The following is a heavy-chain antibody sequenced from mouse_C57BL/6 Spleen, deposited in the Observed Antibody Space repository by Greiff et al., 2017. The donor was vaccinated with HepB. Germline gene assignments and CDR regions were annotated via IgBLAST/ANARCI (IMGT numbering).Heavy chain of an antibody. J-gene: IGHJ4*01. CDR2: IWRGGST. Sequence: VMLVESGPGLVQPSQSLSITCTVSGFSLTSYGVHWVRQSPGKGLEWLGVIWRGGSTDYNAAFMSRLSITKDNSKSQVFFKMNSLQADDTAIYYCAKNQDWDGAMDYWGQGTSVTVSS. D-gene: IGHD4-1*01. CDR3: AKNQDWDGAMDY. V-gene: IGHV2-5*01. CDR1: GFSLTSYG.